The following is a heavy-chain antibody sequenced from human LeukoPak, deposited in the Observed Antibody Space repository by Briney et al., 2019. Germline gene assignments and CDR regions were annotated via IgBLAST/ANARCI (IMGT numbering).Heavy chain of an antibody. V-gene: IGHV3-53*01. CDR2: IYSGGST. CDR1: GFTVSSNY. CDR3: ARDKAAAGTFDY. Sequence: GGSLRLSCAASGFTVSSNYMSWVRQAPGKGLEWVSVIYSGGSTYHADSVRGRFAISRDNSKNTLYLQMNSLRAEDTAVYYCARDKAAAGTFDYWGQGTLVTVSS. D-gene: IGHD6-13*01. J-gene: IGHJ4*02.